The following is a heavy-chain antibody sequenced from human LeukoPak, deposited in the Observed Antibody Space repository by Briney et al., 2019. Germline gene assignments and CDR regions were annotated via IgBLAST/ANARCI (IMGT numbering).Heavy chain of an antibody. CDR2: IYYTGST. CDR1: GASISGSGYY. J-gene: IGHJ5*02. V-gene: IGHV4-39*01. Sequence: SETLSLTCAVSGASISGSGYYLGWTRQPPGKGLEWIGNIYYTGSTYYNASLKSRVTISVDTSKNQFSLKLSSVTAADTAVYYCARHKEGIMVRGLITKKERAYKWFDPWGQGTLVTVSA. D-gene: IGHD3-10*01. CDR3: ARHKEGIMVRGLITKKERAYKWFDP.